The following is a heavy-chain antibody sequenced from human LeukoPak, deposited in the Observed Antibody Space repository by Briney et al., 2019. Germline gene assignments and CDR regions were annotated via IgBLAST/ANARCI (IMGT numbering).Heavy chain of an antibody. V-gene: IGHV4-34*01. J-gene: IGHJ5*02. CDR1: GGSFSGYY. CDR2: INHSGST. D-gene: IGHD3-10*01. CDR3: ARGRRGYGSGSCYKSYNWFDP. Sequence: SETLSLTCAVYGGSFSGYYWSWIRQPPGKGLEWIGEINHSGSTNYNPSLKSRVTISVDTSKNQFSLKLSSVTAADTAVYYCARGRRGYGSGSCYKSYNWFDPWGQGTLVTVSS.